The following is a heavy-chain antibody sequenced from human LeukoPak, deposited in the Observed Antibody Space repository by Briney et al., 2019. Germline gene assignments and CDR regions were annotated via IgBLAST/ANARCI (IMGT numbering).Heavy chain of an antibody. CDR3: AREPYIAAAGYLDY. CDR2: IYSGGST. J-gene: IGHJ4*02. CDR1: VFTDNRYY. D-gene: IGHD6-13*01. Sequence: GGPLRLSCAASVFTDNRYYMSWLRQAPGEGREGVLVIYSGGSTYYADSVKGRFTISRDNAKNSLYLQMNSLRAEDTAVYYCAREPYIAAAGYLDYWDQGTLVTVSS. V-gene: IGHV3-53*01.